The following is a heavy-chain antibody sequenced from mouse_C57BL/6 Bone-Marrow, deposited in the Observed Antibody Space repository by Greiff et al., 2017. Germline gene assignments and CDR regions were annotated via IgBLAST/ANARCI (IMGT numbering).Heavy chain of an antibody. CDR3: TRGVFNLAVVPSFAY. Sequence: EVHLVEPGTVLARPGASVKMSCKTSGYTFTSYWMHWVKQRPGQGLEWIGAIYPGNSDTSYNQKFKGKAKLTAVTSASTAYMELSSLTNEDSAVYYCTRGVFNLAVVPSFAYWGQGTLVTVSA. V-gene: IGHV1-5*01. D-gene: IGHD1-1*01. CDR1: GYTFTSYW. CDR2: IYPGNSDT. J-gene: IGHJ3*01.